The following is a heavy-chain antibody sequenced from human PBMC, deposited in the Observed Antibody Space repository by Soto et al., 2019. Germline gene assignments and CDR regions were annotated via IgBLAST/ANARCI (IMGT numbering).Heavy chain of an antibody. CDR1: GGSFSGYY. Sequence: SETLSLTCAVYGGSFSGYYWSWIRQPPGKGLEWIGEINHSGSTNYNPSLKSRVTISVDTSKNQFSLKLSSVTAADTAVYYCARGARDGDFDYWGQGTLVTVSS. V-gene: IGHV4-34*01. CDR2: INHSGST. J-gene: IGHJ4*02. D-gene: IGHD4-17*01. CDR3: ARGARDGDFDY.